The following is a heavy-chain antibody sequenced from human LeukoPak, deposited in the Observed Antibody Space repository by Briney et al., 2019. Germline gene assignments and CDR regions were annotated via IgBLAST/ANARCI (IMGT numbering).Heavy chain of an antibody. V-gene: IGHV1-69*13. Sequence: ASVKVSCKASGGTFISYAISWVRQAPGQWLEWMGGIIPIFGTANYAQKFQGRVTITADESTSTAYMELSSPRSEDTAVYYCARDRLHYYDSSGQYNWFDPWGQGTLVTVSS. CDR2: IIPIFGTA. CDR3: ARDRLHYYDSSGQYNWFDP. D-gene: IGHD3-22*01. CDR1: GGTFISYA. J-gene: IGHJ5*02.